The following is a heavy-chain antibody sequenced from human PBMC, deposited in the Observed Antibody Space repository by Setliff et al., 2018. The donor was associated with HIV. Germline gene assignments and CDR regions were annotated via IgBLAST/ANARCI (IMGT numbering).Heavy chain of an antibody. D-gene: IGHD1-26*01. V-gene: IGHV4-4*09. CDR3: ARDQGASSLMGDGFDF. CDR2: IYASRRT. Sequence: NPSETLSLTCTVAGGSLSNYYWSWIRQSPGKGPEWIGYIYASRRTNHNPSLKSRVTISPDTSKNQFSLKLSSVTAADTAGYYCARDQGASSLMGDGFDFWGHGRMVTVSS. J-gene: IGHJ3*01. CDR1: GGSLSNYY.